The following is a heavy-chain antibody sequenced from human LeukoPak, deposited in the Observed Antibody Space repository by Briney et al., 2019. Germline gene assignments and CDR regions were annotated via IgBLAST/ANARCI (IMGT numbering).Heavy chain of an antibody. V-gene: IGHV3-11*04. CDR2: ISSSGSTI. D-gene: IGHD5-12*01. CDR1: GFTFGDYA. CDR3: ARVGLDRRGYSGYEAFDY. J-gene: IGHJ4*02. Sequence: GGSLRLSCTASGFTFGDYAMTWVRQAPGKGLEWVSYISSSGSTIYYADSVKGRFTISRDNAKNSLYLQINSLRAEDTAVYYCARVGLDRRGYSGYEAFDYWGQGTLVTVSS.